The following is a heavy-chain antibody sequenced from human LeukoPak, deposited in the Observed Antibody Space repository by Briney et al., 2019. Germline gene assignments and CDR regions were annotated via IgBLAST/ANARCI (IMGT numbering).Heavy chain of an antibody. Sequence: GGSLRLSCVASGFTLSSYNMKWVRQAPGKRLEWVSSISWRSSDIEYADSVKGRFTISRDNAKTSLYLQMNSLRAEDTAVYYCARDMVSEAGTRWGDYWGQGTLVTVSS. CDR1: GFTLSSYN. CDR2: ISWRSSDI. D-gene: IGHD6-19*01. V-gene: IGHV3-21*06. J-gene: IGHJ4*02. CDR3: ARDMVSEAGTRWGDY.